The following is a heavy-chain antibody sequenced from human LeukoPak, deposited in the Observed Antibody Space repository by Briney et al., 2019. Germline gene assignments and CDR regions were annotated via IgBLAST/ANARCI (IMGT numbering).Heavy chain of an antibody. CDR3: ARGYGGDGVDY. Sequence: SETLSLTCTVSGGSISSHYWSWIRQPPGKGLEWIGYIYYSGSTNYNPSLKSRVTISVDTSKNQFSLKLSSVTAADTAVYYCARGYGGDGVDYWGQGTLVTVSS. J-gene: IGHJ4*02. V-gene: IGHV4-59*11. CDR2: IYYSGST. CDR1: GGSISSHY. D-gene: IGHD2-21*02.